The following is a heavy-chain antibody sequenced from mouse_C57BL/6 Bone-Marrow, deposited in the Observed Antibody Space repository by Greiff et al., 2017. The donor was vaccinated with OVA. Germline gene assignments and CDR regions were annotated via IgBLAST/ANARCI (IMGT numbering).Heavy chain of an antibody. D-gene: IGHD1-1*02. CDR1: GYAFSSSW. CDR2: IYPGDGDT. CDR3: ARGDYGCGGIAMDY. Sequence: QVQLKQSGPELVKPGASVKISCKASGYAFSSSWMNWVKQRPGQGLEWIGRIYPGDGDTNYTGKFKGKATLTADTSSSTAYMQLSSLTSEDSAVYFWARGDYGCGGIAMDYWGQGTSVTVSS. J-gene: IGHJ4*01. V-gene: IGHV1-82*01.